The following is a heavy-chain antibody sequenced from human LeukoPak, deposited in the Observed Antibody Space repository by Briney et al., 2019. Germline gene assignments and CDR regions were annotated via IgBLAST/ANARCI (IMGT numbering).Heavy chain of an antibody. J-gene: IGHJ4*02. CDR2: ISAYNGNT. CDR3: ARYYSAAPNFWSGYRRPYFDY. Sequence: ASVKVSCKASGYTFTSYGIRWVRQAPGQGLEWMGWISAYNGNTNYAQKLQGRVTMTTHTSTSTAYMALRSLRSDDTAVYYCARYYSAAPNFWSGYRRPYFDYWGQGTLVTVSS. CDR1: GYTFTSYG. V-gene: IGHV1-18*01. D-gene: IGHD3-3*01.